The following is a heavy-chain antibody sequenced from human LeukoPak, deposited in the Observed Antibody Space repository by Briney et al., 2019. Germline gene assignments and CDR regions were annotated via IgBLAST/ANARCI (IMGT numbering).Heavy chain of an antibody. D-gene: IGHD5-18*01. V-gene: IGHV1-46*01. CDR2: INPSGGST. J-gene: IGHJ4*02. CDR3: ARARYSYAPTYYFDY. Sequence: GASVKVSCKASGYTFTSYYMHWVRQAPGQGLEWMGIINPSGGSTSYAQKFQGRVTMTRDTSTGTVYMELSSLRSEDTAVYYCARARYSYAPTYYFDYWGQGTLVTVSS. CDR1: GYTFTSYY.